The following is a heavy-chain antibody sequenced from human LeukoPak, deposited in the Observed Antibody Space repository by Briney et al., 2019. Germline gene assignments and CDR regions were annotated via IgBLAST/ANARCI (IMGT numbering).Heavy chain of an antibody. CDR1: GGSTSSYY. CDR3: AGENGAVGYGSGSYYRNY. Sequence: SETLSLTCTVSGGSTSSYYWSWIRQPPGKGLEWIGYIYYSGSTNYNPSLKSRVTISVDTSKNQFSLKLSSVTAADTAVYYCAGENGAVGYGSGSYYRNYWGQGTLVTVSS. D-gene: IGHD3-10*01. V-gene: IGHV4-59*01. J-gene: IGHJ4*02. CDR2: IYYSGST.